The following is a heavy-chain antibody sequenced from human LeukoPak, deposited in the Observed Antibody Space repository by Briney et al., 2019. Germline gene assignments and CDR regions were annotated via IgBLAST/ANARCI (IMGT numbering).Heavy chain of an antibody. CDR3: AREGIGNYYDSSGYYY. J-gene: IGHJ4*02. CDR2: IWYDGSNK. CDR1: GFTFSSYG. V-gene: IGHV3-33*01. Sequence: ERSLRLSCAASGFTFSSYGMHWVRQAPGKGLEWVAVIWYDGSNKYYADSVKGRFTISRDNSKNTLYLQMNSLRAEDTAVYYCAREGIGNYYDSSGYYYWGQGTLVTVSS. D-gene: IGHD3-22*01.